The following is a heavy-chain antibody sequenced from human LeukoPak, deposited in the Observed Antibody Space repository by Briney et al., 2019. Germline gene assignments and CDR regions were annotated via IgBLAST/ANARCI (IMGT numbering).Heavy chain of an antibody. CDR3: AREAADGDYYDGSGYWDY. J-gene: IGHJ4*02. CDR1: GFTFSSYW. CDR2: IKQDGSEK. V-gene: IGHV3-7*01. D-gene: IGHD3-22*01. Sequence: GGSLRLSCAASGFTFSSYWMSWVRQAPGKGLEWVANIKQDGSEKYYVDSVKGRFTISRDNAKNSLYLQMNSLRAEDTAVYYCAREAADGDYYDGSGYWDYWGQGTLVTVSS.